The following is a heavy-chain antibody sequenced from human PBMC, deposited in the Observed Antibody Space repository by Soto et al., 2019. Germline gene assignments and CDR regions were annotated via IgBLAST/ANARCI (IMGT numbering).Heavy chain of an antibody. Sequence: EVQLLESGGGLIQPGESLRLSCAASGFTFSSHAMSWVRQAPGKGLEWVSAISGSGDITNYADSVKGRFTISRDVSKNTLYLQMNSLRAEDTAVYYCAKQYCTGGTCQKVMDYWGQGTLVTVTS. CDR3: AKQYCTGGTCQKVMDY. J-gene: IGHJ4*02. CDR1: GFTFSSHA. CDR2: ISGSGDIT. D-gene: IGHD2-15*01. V-gene: IGHV3-23*01.